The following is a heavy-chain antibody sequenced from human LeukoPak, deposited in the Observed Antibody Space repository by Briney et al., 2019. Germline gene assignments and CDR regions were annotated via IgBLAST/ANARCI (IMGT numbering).Heavy chain of an antibody. V-gene: IGHV4-59*01. CDR1: GGSISSYY. J-gene: IGHJ4*02. D-gene: IGHD6-13*01. Sequence: SETLSLTCTVSGGSISSYYWSWLRQPPGKGLEWIGYIYYSGTNNYNPSLKRRVTISVDTSKTQFSLKLSSVPAADTAVYYCARGVYIAAAQYGYWGQGTLVTVSS. CDR2: IYYSGTN. CDR3: ARGVYIAAAQYGY.